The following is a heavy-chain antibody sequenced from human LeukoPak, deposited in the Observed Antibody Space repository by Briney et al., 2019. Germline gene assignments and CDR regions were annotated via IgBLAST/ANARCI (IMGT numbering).Heavy chain of an antibody. Sequence: GGSLRLSCAASGFSLSGYWMTWVRQAPGKGLEWVARLHADGVEQNYVDSVTGRFTMSRDNAKNSLDLQMNSLRVEDTAVYYCARGGYSFDYLGQGTLVPVSS. CDR2: LHADGVEQ. V-gene: IGHV3-7*01. CDR3: ARGGYSFDY. D-gene: IGHD5-18*01. J-gene: IGHJ4*02. CDR1: GFSLSGYW.